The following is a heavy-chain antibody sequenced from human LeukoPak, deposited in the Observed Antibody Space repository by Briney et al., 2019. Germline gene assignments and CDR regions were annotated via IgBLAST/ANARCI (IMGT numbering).Heavy chain of an antibody. D-gene: IGHD2-2*02. CDR3: ARGGFVVVPDAIPDFDY. Sequence: GASVKVSCKASGYTFTGYYMHWVRQAPGQGLEWMGWINPNSGGTNYAQKFQGRVTMTRDTSISTAYMELSRLRSDDTAVYYCARGGFVVVPDAIPDFDYWGQGTLVTVSS. CDR1: GYTFTGYY. CDR2: INPNSGGT. V-gene: IGHV1-2*02. J-gene: IGHJ4*02.